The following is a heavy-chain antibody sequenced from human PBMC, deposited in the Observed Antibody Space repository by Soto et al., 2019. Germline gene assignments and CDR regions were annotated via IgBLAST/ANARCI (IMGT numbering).Heavy chain of an antibody. CDR2: IYPGDSDA. J-gene: IGHJ4*02. CDR3: ARHQLGRIQLWLPDF. Sequence: PGESLKISCKGSGYSFTSYRIGWVRQMPGKGLEWMGIIYPGDSDARYSPSFQGQVTISADKSTSTAYLRWSSLKASDTAVYYCARHQLGRIQLWLPDFWGQGTLVTVSS. V-gene: IGHV5-51*01. D-gene: IGHD5-18*01. CDR1: GYSFTSYR.